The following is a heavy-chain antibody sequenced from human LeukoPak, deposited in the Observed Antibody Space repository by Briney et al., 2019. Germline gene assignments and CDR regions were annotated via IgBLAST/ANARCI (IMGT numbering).Heavy chain of an antibody. D-gene: IGHD6-19*01. CDR2: IYYSGST. Sequence: SETLSLTCTVSGGSISSYYWSWIRQPPGKGLEWVGYIYYSGSTNYNPSLKSRVTISVDTSKNQFSLKLSSVTAADTAVYYCARDGLAVAGAFDIWGQGTMVTVSS. V-gene: IGHV4-59*12. CDR1: GGSISSYY. J-gene: IGHJ3*02. CDR3: ARDGLAVAGAFDI.